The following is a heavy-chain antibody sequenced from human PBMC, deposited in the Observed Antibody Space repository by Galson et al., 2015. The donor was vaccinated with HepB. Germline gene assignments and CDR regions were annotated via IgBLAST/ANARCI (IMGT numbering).Heavy chain of an antibody. CDR1: GFIFSSYA. D-gene: IGHD3-22*01. V-gene: IGHV3-23*01. Sequence: SLRLSCAASGFIFSSYAMSWVRQAPGKGLEWVSTISGSSGSTYYADSVKGRFTISRDISKNTLYLQMSSLRAEDTAVYYCAKDPAPYYDSRGLAFGYWGQGILVTVSS. J-gene: IGHJ4*02. CDR2: ISGSSGST. CDR3: AKDPAPYYDSRGLAFGY.